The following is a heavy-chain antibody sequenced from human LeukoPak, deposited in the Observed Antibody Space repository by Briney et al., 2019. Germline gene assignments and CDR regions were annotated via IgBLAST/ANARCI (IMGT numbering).Heavy chain of an antibody. CDR3: ARHLAAAEAFDY. CDR2: IYYSGST. J-gene: IGHJ4*02. D-gene: IGHD6-13*01. Sequence: PSETLSLTCTASGGSISSYYWSWIRQPPGKGLEWIGYIYYSGSTNYNPSLKSRVTISVDTSKNQFSLKLSSVTAADTAVYYCARHLAAAEAFDYWGQGTLVTVSS. CDR1: GGSISSYY. V-gene: IGHV4-59*01.